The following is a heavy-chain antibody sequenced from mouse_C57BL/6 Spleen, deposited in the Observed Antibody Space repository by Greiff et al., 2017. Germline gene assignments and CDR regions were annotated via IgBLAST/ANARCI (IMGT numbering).Heavy chain of an antibody. CDR3: ARNYYGSSLWYFDV. Sequence: EVKLEESGPGLVKPSQSLSLTCSVTGYSITSGYYWNWIRQFPGNKLEWMGYISYDGSNNYNPSLKNRISITRDTSKNQFFLKLNSVTTEDTATYYCARNYYGSSLWYFDVWGTGTTVTVSS. CDR1: GYSITSGYY. V-gene: IGHV3-6*01. J-gene: IGHJ1*03. D-gene: IGHD1-1*01. CDR2: ISYDGSN.